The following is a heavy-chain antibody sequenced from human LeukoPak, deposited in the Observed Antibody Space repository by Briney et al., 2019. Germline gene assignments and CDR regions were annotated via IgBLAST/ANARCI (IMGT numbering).Heavy chain of an antibody. CDR3: AADVLRGSGSFVSVY. D-gene: IGHD3-10*01. J-gene: IGHJ4*02. V-gene: IGHV1-58*02. CDR1: GGTFSSYT. CDR2: IVVGSGNT. Sequence: ASVKVSCKASGGTFSSYTISWVRQARGQRLEWIGWIVVGSGNTNYAQKFQERVTITRDMSTSTAYMELSSLRSEDTAVYYCAADVLRGSGSFVSVYWGQGTLVTVSS.